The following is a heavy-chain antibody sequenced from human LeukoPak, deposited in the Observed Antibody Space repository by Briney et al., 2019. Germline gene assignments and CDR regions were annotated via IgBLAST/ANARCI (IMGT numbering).Heavy chain of an antibody. CDR3: ARLFSSSWHRGAFDL. CDR2: IYYSGNT. D-gene: IGHD6-13*01. V-gene: IGHV4-39*01. Sequence: PSETLSLTCTVSGGSISSSSYYWGWIRQPPGKGLEWIGSIYYSGNTYYNPSLKSRVTISVDTSKNQFSLKLSSVTAADTAVYYCARLFSSSWHRGAFDLWGQGTMVTVSS. CDR1: GGSISSSSYY. J-gene: IGHJ3*01.